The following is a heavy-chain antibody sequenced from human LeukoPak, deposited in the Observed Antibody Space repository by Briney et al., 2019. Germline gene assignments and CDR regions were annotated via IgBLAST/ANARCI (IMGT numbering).Heavy chain of an antibody. CDR2: IYHTGST. CDR1: GGSISNYY. J-gene: IGHJ4*02. V-gene: IGHV4-59*01. CDR3: AREDSGYDYSPFYY. Sequence: SETLSLTCTVSGGSISNYYWSWIRQPPGKGLEWIGYIYHTGSTSYNPSLKSRVIMPVETSQNQFSLKVRSVTAADTAVYYCAREDSGYDYSPFYYWGQGILVTVSS. D-gene: IGHD5-12*01.